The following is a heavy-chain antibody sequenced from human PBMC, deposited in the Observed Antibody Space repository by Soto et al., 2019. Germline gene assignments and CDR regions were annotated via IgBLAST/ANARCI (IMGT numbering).Heavy chain of an antibody. CDR1: GGSISSYY. Sequence: SETLSLTCTVSGGSISSYYWSWIRQPPGKGLEWIGYIYYSGSTNYNPSLKSRVTISVDTSKNQFSLKLSSVTAADTAVYYCARLIVVVPGGWFDPWGQGTLVTVSS. V-gene: IGHV4-59*01. CDR2: IYYSGST. CDR3: ARLIVVVPGGWFDP. J-gene: IGHJ5*02. D-gene: IGHD2-2*01.